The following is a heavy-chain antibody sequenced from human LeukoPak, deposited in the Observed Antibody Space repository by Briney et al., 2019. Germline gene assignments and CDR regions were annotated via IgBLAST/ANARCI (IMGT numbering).Heavy chain of an antibody. V-gene: IGHV2-5*02. CDR1: GFSLTTSGVG. CDR3: AHRRAGRRYFDY. Sequence: ESGPTLVNPTQTLTVTCTFSGFSLTTSGVGVGWIRQPPGKALEWLALIYWDDDKRYSPSLKSRLTITKDTSENQVVLTMTNMDPVDTATYYCAHRRAGRRYFDYWGQGTLVTVSS. CDR2: IYWDDDK. J-gene: IGHJ4*02.